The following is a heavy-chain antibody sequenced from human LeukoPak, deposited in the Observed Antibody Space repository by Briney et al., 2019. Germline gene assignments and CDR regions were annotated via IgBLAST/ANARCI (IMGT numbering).Heavy chain of an antibody. CDR1: GFTFTSSA. CDR2: IVVGSGNT. Sequence: PVKVSCKASGFTFTSSAVQWVRQARGQRLEWIGWIVVGSGNTNYAQKFQERVTITRDMSTSTAYMELSSLRSEDTAVYYCAASYFDFWSGLGAFDIWGQGTMVTVSS. J-gene: IGHJ3*02. V-gene: IGHV1-58*01. CDR3: AASYFDFWSGLGAFDI. D-gene: IGHD3-3*01.